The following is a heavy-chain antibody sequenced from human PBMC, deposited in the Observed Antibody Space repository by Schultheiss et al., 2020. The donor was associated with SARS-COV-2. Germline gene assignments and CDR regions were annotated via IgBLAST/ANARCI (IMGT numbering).Heavy chain of an antibody. J-gene: IGHJ4*02. V-gene: IGHV4-59*01. Sequence: SETLSLTCTVSGGSISSYYWSWIRQPPGKGLEWIGYIYYSGSTNYNPSLKSRVTISVDTSKNQFSLKLSSVTAADTAVYYCARDFGDANWLPTSGYWGQGTLVTVSS. CDR3: ARDFGDANWLPTSGY. D-gene: IGHD3-9*01. CDR1: GGSISSYY. CDR2: IYYSGST.